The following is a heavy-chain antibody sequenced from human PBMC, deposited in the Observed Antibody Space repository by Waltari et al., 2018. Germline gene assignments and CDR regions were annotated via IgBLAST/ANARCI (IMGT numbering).Heavy chain of an antibody. Sequence: QVQLVQSEAEVKKPGSSVKVSCKASGGTFSSYAISWVRQAPGQGLEWMGGSIPIFGTANYAQKFQGRVTITTDESTSTAYMELSSLRSEDTAVYYCARGAAAGTNLDYWGQGTLVTVSS. CDR1: GGTFSSYA. CDR3: ARGAAAGTNLDY. J-gene: IGHJ4*02. D-gene: IGHD6-13*01. CDR2: SIPIFGTA. V-gene: IGHV1-69*05.